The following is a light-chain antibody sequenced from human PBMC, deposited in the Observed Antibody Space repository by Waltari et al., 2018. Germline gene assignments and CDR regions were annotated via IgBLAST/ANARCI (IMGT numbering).Light chain of an antibody. CDR3: QQYGVSPGT. Sequence: EIVLTQSPDTLSLSPGERATVSCRASQNVSSNFLAWYQQKPGQAPRLLLYGASTRAPGIPGRFAGSGSGTDFTLSVGRLEPEDFAVYYCQQYGVSPGTFGQGTKVDIK. CDR2: GAS. CDR1: QNVSSNF. J-gene: IGKJ1*01. V-gene: IGKV3-20*01.